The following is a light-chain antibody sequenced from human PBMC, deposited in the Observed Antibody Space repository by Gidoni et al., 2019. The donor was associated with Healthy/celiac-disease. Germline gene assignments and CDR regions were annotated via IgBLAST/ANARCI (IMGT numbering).Light chain of an antibody. CDR2: DAS. V-gene: IGKV1-33*01. CDR1: QDISNY. CDR3: QQYNNRPPLT. J-gene: IGKJ4*01. Sequence: DNQMTQSPSSLSASVGDRVTITCQASQDISNYLNWYQQKPGKAPKLLIYDASNLETGVPSRFSGSGSGTDFTFTISSLQPEDIATYYCQQYNNRPPLTFGGGTKVEIK.